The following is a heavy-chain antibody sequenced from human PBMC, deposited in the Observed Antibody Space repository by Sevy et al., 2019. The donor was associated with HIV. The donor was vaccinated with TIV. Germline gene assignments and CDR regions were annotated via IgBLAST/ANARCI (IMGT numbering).Heavy chain of an antibody. CDR2: ISSSSSYI. CDR3: ARDTVAAAGAFDI. V-gene: IGHV3-21*01. Sequence: GGSLRLSCAASGFTFSSHSMNWVRQAPGKGLEWVSSISSSSSYIYYADSVKGRFTISRDNAKNSLYLQMNSLRAEDTAVYYCARDTVAAAGAFDIWGQGTMVTVSS. J-gene: IGHJ3*02. CDR1: GFTFSSHS. D-gene: IGHD6-13*01.